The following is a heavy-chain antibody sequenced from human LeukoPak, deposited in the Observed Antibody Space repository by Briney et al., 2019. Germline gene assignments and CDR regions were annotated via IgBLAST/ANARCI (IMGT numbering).Heavy chain of an antibody. CDR3: VRDIIYGDSSPGGYFQH. CDR1: GGTFSSYA. Sequence: SVKVSCKASGGTFSSYAISWVRQAPGQGLEWLGGIIPIFGTANYAQKFQGRVTITADESTSTAYMELSSLRSEDTAVYYCVRDIIYGDSSPGGYFQHWGQGTLVTVSS. D-gene: IGHD4-17*01. CDR2: IIPIFGTA. J-gene: IGHJ1*01. V-gene: IGHV1-69*13.